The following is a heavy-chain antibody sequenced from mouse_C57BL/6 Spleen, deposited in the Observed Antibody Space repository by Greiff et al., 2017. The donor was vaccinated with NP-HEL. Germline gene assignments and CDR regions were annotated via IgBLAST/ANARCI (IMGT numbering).Heavy chain of an antibody. Sequence: VQLQQSGAELVKPGASVKMSCKASGYTFTSYWITWVKQRPGQGLEWIGDIYPGSGSTNYNEKFKSKATLTVDTSSSAAYMQLSSLTSEDSAVYYCARKGTWNWYFDVWGTGTTVTVSS. V-gene: IGHV1-55*01. CDR2: IYPGSGST. CDR3: ARKGTWNWYFDV. J-gene: IGHJ1*03. CDR1: GYTFTSYW.